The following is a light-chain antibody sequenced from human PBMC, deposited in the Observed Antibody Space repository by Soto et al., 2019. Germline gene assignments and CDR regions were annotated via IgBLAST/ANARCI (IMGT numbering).Light chain of an antibody. Sequence: EIVMTQSPATLSVSPGERATLSCRASQNIDNKLVWYQQKPGQVPRLLIYDASTGATGIPARFSGSGSGTEFTLTISRLEPEDFAVYYCQQYVTPPFTFGPGTKVDI. CDR2: DAS. V-gene: IGKV3-15*01. J-gene: IGKJ3*01. CDR1: QNIDNK. CDR3: QQYVTPPFT.